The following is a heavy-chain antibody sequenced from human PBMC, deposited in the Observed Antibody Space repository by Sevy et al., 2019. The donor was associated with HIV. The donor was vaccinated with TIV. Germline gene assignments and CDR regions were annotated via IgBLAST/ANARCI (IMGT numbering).Heavy chain of an antibody. CDR1: GFTFSNYW. D-gene: IGHD2-2*02. Sequence: GGSLRLSCAASGFTFSNYWMSWVRQAPGKGLEWVANIKRDGSEKYYVASVKGRFTISRDNAKNSLYLQMNSLKTEDTAVYYCTRHPPTSCYTGDCDYWGQGTLVTVSS. V-gene: IGHV3-7*03. CDR2: IKRDGSEK. CDR3: TRHPPTSCYTGDCDY. J-gene: IGHJ4*02.